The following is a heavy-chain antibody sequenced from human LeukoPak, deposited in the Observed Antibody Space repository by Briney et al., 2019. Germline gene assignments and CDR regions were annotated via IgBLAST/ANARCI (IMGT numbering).Heavy chain of an antibody. CDR3: TKYPDNSGYSDY. CDR2: INQDGSLK. V-gene: IGHV3-7*01. J-gene: IGHJ4*02. Sequence: GGSLRLSCVTSGFTFSRYWLEWVRQAPAKGLEWVANINQDGSLKNYVDSVKGRFTISRDNAKNSLYLQMSSLRAEDTAVYYCTKYPDNSGYSDYWGQGTLLTVSS. CDR1: GFTFSRYW. D-gene: IGHD3-22*01.